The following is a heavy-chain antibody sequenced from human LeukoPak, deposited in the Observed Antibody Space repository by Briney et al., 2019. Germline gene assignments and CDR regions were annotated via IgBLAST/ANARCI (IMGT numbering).Heavy chain of an antibody. CDR2: ILGSGGGT. V-gene: IGHV3-23*01. Sequence: PGGSLRLSCAASGFTFSTYVTTWVRQAPGKGREWVSAILGSGGGTYYADSVKGRFTISRDNSKNTLYLQMNSLRAEDTAVYYCATTPGAYYYYHMDVWGQGTTVTVSS. D-gene: IGHD3-10*01. CDR3: ATTPGAYYYYHMDV. J-gene: IGHJ6*02. CDR1: GFTFSTYV.